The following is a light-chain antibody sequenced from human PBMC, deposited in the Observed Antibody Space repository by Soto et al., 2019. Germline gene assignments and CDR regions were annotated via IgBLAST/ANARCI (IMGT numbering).Light chain of an antibody. CDR1: QSVLYSSNNKSY. J-gene: IGKJ3*01. V-gene: IGKV4-1*01. CDR2: WAS. CDR3: QQYFSSPFT. Sequence: DIVMTQSPDSLAVSLGERATINCKSSQSVLYSSNNKSYLAWYQQKPGHPPKLLIYWASTRESGVPDRFSGSGSGTDFTLTISSLQAEDVAVYYCQQYFSSPFTFGPGTKVAIK.